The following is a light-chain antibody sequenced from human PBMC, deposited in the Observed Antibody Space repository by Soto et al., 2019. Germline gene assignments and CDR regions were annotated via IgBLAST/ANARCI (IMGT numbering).Light chain of an antibody. J-gene: IGKJ1*01. Sequence: EIVLTQSPGTLSLSPGERATLSCRASQSIISRYLAWYQQTPGQAPRLLIYGASSRAAGIPDRFSGSGSGTDFTLTISRLEPEDFAVYYYQQYGSSPPWTFGQGTKVEIK. V-gene: IGKV3-20*01. CDR1: QSIISRY. CDR3: QQYGSSPPWT. CDR2: GAS.